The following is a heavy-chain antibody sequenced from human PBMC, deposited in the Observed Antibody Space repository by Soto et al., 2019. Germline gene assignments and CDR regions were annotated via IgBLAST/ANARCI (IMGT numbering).Heavy chain of an antibody. D-gene: IGHD3-10*01. CDR3: ARESRGPKGADH. Sequence: QVQLVQSGAEVKRPGSSVKVSCESSGDTFNSYLISWVRQAPGQGLEWMGGIIPIIRVTHYAQRFQGRVTISALSSTGTAYMELTNLGFEDTALYSCARESRGPKGADHWGQGNLVTVSS. V-gene: IGHV1-69*17. CDR1: GDTFNSYL. J-gene: IGHJ4*02. CDR2: IIPIIRVT.